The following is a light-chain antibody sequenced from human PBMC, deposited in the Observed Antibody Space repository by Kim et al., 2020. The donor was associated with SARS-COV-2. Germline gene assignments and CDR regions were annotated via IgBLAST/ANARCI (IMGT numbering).Light chain of an antibody. CDR2: SAS. J-gene: IGKJ4*01. CDR3: QQTYSLPLT. V-gene: IGKV1-39*01. CDR1: QSMTND. Sequence: AYVGKRVNTTYRADQSMTNDLNWYKQKPGKVPNVLIYSASSLQGGVPSRLSGSGSGTDFTLTISSLQPEDFATYYCQQTYSLPLTFGGGTKVDIK.